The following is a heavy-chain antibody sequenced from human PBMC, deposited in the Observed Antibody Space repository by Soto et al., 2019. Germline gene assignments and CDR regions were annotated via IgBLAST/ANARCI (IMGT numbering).Heavy chain of an antibody. J-gene: IGHJ6*03. CDR2: ISGSTATT. D-gene: IGHD2-2*01. CDR1: GFTFSNFA. Sequence: EVQALESGGGSVQPGGSLRLSCAASGFTFSNFAMSWVRHAPGQGLEWVSEISGSTATTYYADSVKGRFIISRDNSKNMVHLQMNSLRAEDTAVYYCAKDTSSSPYYMDVWGKGTTVTVSS. CDR3: AKDTSSSPYYMDV. V-gene: IGHV3-23*01.